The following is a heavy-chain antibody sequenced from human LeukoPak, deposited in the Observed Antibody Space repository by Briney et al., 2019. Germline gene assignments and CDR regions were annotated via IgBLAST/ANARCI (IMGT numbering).Heavy chain of an antibody. D-gene: IGHD3-22*01. J-gene: IGHJ3*02. Sequence: PGGSLRLSCAASGFTFSSYSMNWVRQAPGKGLEWVSYISSSSSTIYYADSVKGRFTISRDNAKNSLYLQMNSLRAEDTAVYYCARDPDYYDSSGYYSQGAFDIWGQGTMVTVSS. CDR2: ISSSSSTI. V-gene: IGHV3-48*04. CDR3: ARDPDYYDSSGYYSQGAFDI. CDR1: GFTFSSYS.